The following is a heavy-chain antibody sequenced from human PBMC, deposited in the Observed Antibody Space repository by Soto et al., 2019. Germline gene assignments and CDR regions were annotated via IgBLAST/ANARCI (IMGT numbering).Heavy chain of an antibody. CDR1: GYTFTSYD. J-gene: IGHJ5*02. CDR3: ARGSGGRYCSSTSCYFPDP. CDR2: MNPNSGNT. D-gene: IGHD2-2*01. Sequence: ASVKVSCKASGYTFTSYDINWARQATGQGLEWMGWMNPNSGNTGYAQKFQGRVTMTRNTSISTAYMELSSLRSEDTAVYYCARGSGGRYCSSTSCYFPDPWGQGTLVTVSS. V-gene: IGHV1-8*01.